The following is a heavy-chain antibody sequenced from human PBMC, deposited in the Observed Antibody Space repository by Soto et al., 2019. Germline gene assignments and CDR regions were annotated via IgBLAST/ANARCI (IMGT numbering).Heavy chain of an antibody. CDR3: ARGLGIEMVSDAFDI. D-gene: IGHD3-10*01. CDR2: INPSGGAT. CDR1: GYKITSSY. Sequence: GASVKISCKASGYKITSSYMDWVRQAPGQGFEWMGVINPSGGATTYAQKFQGRVTMTRDTSATIVYMELSSLTSEDTAVYYCARGLGIEMVSDAFDIWGRGTMVTVSS. J-gene: IGHJ3*02. V-gene: IGHV1-46*01.